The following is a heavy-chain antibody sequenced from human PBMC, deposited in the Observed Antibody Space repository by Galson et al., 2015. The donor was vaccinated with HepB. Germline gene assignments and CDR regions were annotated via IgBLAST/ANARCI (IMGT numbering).Heavy chain of an antibody. Sequence: PALVKPTQTLTLTCTFSGFSLSTSGMCVSWIRQPPGKALEWLALIDWDDDKYYSTSLKTRLTISKDTSKNQVVLTMTNMDPVDTATYYCARTPWVPYYYYGMDVWGQGTTVTVSS. CDR3: ARTPWVPYYYYGMDV. V-gene: IGHV2-70*01. D-gene: IGHD3-16*01. J-gene: IGHJ6*02. CDR2: IDWDDDK. CDR1: GFSLSTSGMC.